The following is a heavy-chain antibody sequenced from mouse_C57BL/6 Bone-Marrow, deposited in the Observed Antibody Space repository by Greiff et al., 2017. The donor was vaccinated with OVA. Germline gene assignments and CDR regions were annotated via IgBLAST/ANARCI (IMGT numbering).Heavy chain of an antibody. Sequence: EVQLVESGGGLVKPGGSLKLSCAASGFTFSSYAMSWVRQTPEKRLEWVATISDGGSYTYYPDNVKGRFTISRDNAKNNLYLQMSHLKSEDTAMYYCASHYGSSLYYFDYWGQGTTLTVSS. J-gene: IGHJ2*01. V-gene: IGHV5-4*01. CDR1: GFTFSSYA. CDR3: ASHYGSSLYYFDY. D-gene: IGHD1-1*01. CDR2: ISDGGSYT.